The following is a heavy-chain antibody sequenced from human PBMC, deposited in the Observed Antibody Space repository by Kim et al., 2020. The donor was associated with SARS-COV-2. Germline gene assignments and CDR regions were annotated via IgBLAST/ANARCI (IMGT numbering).Heavy chain of an antibody. CDR3: ARGTYYDILTGY. V-gene: IGHV4-59*09. D-gene: IGHD3-9*01. J-gene: IGHJ4*02. Sequence: TYTPSLQSRVTISVDTSKNQFSLKLSSVTAADTAVYYCARGTYYDILTGYWGQGTLVTVSS.